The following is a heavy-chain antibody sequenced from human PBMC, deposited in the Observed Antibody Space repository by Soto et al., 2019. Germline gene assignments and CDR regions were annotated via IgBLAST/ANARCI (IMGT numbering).Heavy chain of an antibody. J-gene: IGHJ6*02. V-gene: IGHV1-2*02. Sequence: ASVKVSCKASGYTFTGYYMHWVRQAPGQGLEWMGWINPNSGGTSYAQKFQGRVTMTRDTSISTAYMELSRLRSDDTAVYYCAREASPQHYYYYGMDVCGQGTTVTVSS. CDR2: INPNSGGT. CDR1: GYTFTGYY. CDR3: AREASPQHYYYYGMDV.